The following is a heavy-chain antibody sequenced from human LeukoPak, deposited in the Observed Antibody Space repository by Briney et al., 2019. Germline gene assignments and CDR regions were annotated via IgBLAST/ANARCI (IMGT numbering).Heavy chain of an antibody. CDR3: ARTASNWFDP. Sequence: TSQTLSLTRTVSGGSINGGRYRWSWIRQHPGKGLEWIGYIDYGATTSYNPSLKSRVNISVDTSKNQFSLTVSSVTAADTAVYYCARTASNWFDPWGHGSLVTVSS. J-gene: IGHJ5*02. CDR1: GGSINGGRYR. CDR2: IDYGATT. V-gene: IGHV4-31*03.